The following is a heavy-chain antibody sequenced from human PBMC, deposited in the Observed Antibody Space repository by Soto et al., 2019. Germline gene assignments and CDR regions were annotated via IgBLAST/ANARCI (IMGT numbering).Heavy chain of an antibody. CDR2: IDYSGTA. V-gene: IGHV4-39*01. Sequence: QPQLQESGPGLVKPWETLSLTCTVSYGSISVSNVFWGWVRQPPGKGLEWIGNIDYSGTAYFNPSLETRVTFPVDTYNNQSSLTLYSVTAAETAVYYCASTRGRHLGFWGHGILITVSS. CDR3: ASTRGRHLGF. CDR1: YGSISVSNVF. J-gene: IGHJ4*01.